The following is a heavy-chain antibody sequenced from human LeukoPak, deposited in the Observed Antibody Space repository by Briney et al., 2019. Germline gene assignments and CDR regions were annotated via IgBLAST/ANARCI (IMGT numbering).Heavy chain of an antibody. D-gene: IGHD3-22*01. CDR1: GFTVSSNY. J-gene: IGHJ4*02. CDR2: IYSGGST. V-gene: IGHV3-53*01. CDR3: ARVSRGPHPYYYDSSGYMDY. Sequence: GGSLRLSWAASGFTVSSNYMSWVRQAPGKGLEWVSVIYSGGSTYYADSVKGRFTISRDNSKNTLYLQMNSLRAEDTAVYYCARVSRGPHPYYYDSSGYMDYWGQGTLVTVSS.